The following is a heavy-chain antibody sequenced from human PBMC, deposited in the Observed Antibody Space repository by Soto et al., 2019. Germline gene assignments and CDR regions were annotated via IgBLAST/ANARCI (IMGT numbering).Heavy chain of an antibody. V-gene: IGHV3-64D*08. CDR3: VKGLLYDILTPVDY. D-gene: IGHD3-9*01. J-gene: IGHJ4*02. CDR2: VSNNGGST. CDR1: GFTFSSHA. Sequence: PGGSLRLSCAASGFTFSSHAMRWVRQAPGKGLEYVSTVSNNGGSTYYTDSVKGRFTISRDNSKNTLYLQMSSLRAEDTAVYYCVKGLLYDILTPVDYWGQGTLVTVSS.